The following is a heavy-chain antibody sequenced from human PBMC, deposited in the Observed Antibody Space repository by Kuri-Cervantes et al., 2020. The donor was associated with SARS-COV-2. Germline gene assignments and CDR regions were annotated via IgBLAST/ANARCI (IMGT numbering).Heavy chain of an antibody. J-gene: IGHJ4*02. CDR3: ASGNDFSLDY. D-gene: IGHD1-1*01. CDR2: IYHTGKS. CDR1: YASMTSFY. V-gene: IGHV4-59*01. Sequence: ESLKISCTVSYASMTSFYWSWIRQSPGRGLEWIGYIYHTGKSNYSPSLESRVSMSMAASESRFYLTLTSVTAADTATYYCASGNDFSLDYWGQGTLVTVSS.